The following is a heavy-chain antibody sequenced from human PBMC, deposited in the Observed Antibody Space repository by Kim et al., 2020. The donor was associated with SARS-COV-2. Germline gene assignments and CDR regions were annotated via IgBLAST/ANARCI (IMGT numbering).Heavy chain of an antibody. D-gene: IGHD4-17*01. Sequence: ADSVEDEYTIARANSENTLYLQRNSLRAEDTAVYYCARVGHDYGDYYFDYWGQGTLVTVSS. V-gene: IGHV3-66*01. J-gene: IGHJ4*02. CDR3: ARVGHDYGDYYFDY.